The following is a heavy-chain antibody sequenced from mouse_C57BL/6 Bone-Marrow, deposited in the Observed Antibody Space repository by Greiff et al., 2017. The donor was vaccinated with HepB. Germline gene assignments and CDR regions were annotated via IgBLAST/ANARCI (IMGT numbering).Heavy chain of an antibody. Sequence: VQLQQPGAELVMPGASVKLSCKASGYTFTSYWMHWVKQRPGQGLEWIGEIDPSDSYTNYNQKFKGKSTLTVDKSSSTAYMQLSSLTSEDSAVYYCARPIYYYGSSYFWYFDVWGTGTTVTVSS. CDR3: ARPIYYYGSSYFWYFDV. D-gene: IGHD1-1*01. J-gene: IGHJ1*03. CDR1: GYTFTSYW. V-gene: IGHV1-69*01. CDR2: IDPSDSYT.